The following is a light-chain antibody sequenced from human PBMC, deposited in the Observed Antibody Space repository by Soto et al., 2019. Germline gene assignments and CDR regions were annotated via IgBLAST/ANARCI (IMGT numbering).Light chain of an antibody. CDR2: DAS. J-gene: IGKJ2*01. V-gene: IGKV3-11*01. CDR1: QSVSSY. Sequence: EIVLTQSPATLSLSPGERATLSCRASQSVSSYLAWYQQKPGQAPRLLIYDASNRATCIPARFSGSGSGTDFTLTISSLAPEDVAVYYCQQRSNWPYTFGQGTKVDIK. CDR3: QQRSNWPYT.